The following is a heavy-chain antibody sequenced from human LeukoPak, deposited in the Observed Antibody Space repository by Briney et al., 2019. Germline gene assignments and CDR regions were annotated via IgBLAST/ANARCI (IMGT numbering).Heavy chain of an antibody. V-gene: IGHV4-30-4*01. Sequence: PSETLSLTCTVSGGSINTGDYYWIWIRQSPGKGLEWIGYIYYSGSTYYNPSLESRVTISIDTSKNQFSLKLSSVTAADTAVYYCARDLYYDSGFDSWGQGTLVTVSS. D-gene: IGHD3-16*01. CDR3: ARDLYYDSGFDS. J-gene: IGHJ4*02. CDR2: IYYSGST. CDR1: GGSINTGDYY.